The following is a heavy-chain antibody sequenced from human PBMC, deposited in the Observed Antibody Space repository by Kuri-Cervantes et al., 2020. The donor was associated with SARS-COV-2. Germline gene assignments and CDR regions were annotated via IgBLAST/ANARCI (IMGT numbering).Heavy chain of an antibody. D-gene: IGHD4-17*01. J-gene: IGHJ5*02. CDR1: GYTFTSYG. V-gene: IGHV1-18*01. Sequence: ASVKVSCKASGYTFTSYGISWVRQAPGQGLEWMGWISAYNGNTNYAQKLQGRVTMTTDTSTSTAYMELRSLTPGDTAVYYCARKFDYGDKWFDPWGQGTLVTVSS. CDR2: ISAYNGNT. CDR3: ARKFDYGDKWFDP.